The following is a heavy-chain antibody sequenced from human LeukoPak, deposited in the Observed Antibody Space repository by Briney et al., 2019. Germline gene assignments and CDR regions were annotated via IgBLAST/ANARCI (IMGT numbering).Heavy chain of an antibody. V-gene: IGHV2-5*01. CDR1: GFSLSTSGVG. CDR2: IYWNDDK. Sequence: SGPTLVKPTQTLTLTCTFSGFSLSTSGVGVGWIRQPPGKALEWLALIYWNDDKRYSPSLKSRLTITNDTSKNQVVLTMTNMDPVDTATYYCAHAEEVLVLAYWGQGTLVTVSS. J-gene: IGHJ4*02. CDR3: AHAEEVLVLAY.